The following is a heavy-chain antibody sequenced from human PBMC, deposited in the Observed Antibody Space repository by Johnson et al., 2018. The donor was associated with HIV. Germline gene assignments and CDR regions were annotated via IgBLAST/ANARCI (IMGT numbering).Heavy chain of an antibody. CDR3: ARLPSGYSRDDLDI. V-gene: IGHV3-33*08. CDR2: IWYDGSNK. Sequence: QMQLVESGGGLVKPGDSLRLSCTASGFTFSSYGMHWVRQAPGKGLEWVAVIWYDGSNKYYADSVKGRFTISRDNSKNTLYLQINSLRPEDTAVYYCARLPSGYSRDDLDIWGQGTMVTVSS. J-gene: IGHJ3*02. CDR1: GFTFSSYG. D-gene: IGHD5-18*01.